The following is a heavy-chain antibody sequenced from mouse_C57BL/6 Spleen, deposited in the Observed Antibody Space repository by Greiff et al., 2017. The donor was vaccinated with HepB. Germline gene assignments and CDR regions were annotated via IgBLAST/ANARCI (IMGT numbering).Heavy chain of an antibody. CDR1: GYTFTSYW. J-gene: IGHJ4*01. D-gene: IGHD3-2*02. CDR3: ARFGSSGIYAMDY. Sequence: QVQLQQPGAELVRPGSSVKLSCKASGYTFTSYWMHWVKQRPIQGLEWIGNIDPSDSETHYNQKFKDKATLTEDKSSSTAYMQLSSLTSEDSAVYYCARFGSSGIYAMDYWGQGTSVTVSS. CDR2: IDPSDSET. V-gene: IGHV1-52*01.